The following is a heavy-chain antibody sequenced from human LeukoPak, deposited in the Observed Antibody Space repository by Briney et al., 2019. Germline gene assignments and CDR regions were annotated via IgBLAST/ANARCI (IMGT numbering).Heavy chain of an antibody. D-gene: IGHD3-22*01. Sequence: PSETLSLTCTVSNYSISTDYYWGWIRQPPGKGLEWIGEIYHSGSTNYNPSLKSRVTISVDKSKNQFSLKLSSVTAADTAVYYCARRGYYDSSGYVRDAFDIWGQGTMVTVSS. CDR3: ARRGYYDSSGYVRDAFDI. CDR1: NYSISTDYY. J-gene: IGHJ3*02. V-gene: IGHV4-38-2*02. CDR2: IYHSGST.